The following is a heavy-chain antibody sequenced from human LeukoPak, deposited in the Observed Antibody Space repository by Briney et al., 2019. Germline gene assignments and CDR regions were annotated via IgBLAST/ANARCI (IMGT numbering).Heavy chain of an antibody. CDR2: INHSGST. CDR1: GGSLSGYY. D-gene: IGHD1-1*01. CDR3: ARVEGGRHFDY. Sequence: SETLSLTCAVYGGSLSGYYWSWIRQPPGKGLEWIGEINHSGSTNYNPSLKSRVTISVDMSKNQISLKLSSVTAADTAVYYCARVEGGRHFDYWGQGTLVTVSS. J-gene: IGHJ4*02. V-gene: IGHV4-34*01.